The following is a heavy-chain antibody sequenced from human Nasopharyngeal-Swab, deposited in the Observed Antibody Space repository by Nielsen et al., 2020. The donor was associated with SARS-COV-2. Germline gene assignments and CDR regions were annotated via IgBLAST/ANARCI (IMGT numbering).Heavy chain of an antibody. CDR1: GGSASSGSYY. V-gene: IGHV4-61*01. CDR3: ATNTRIVPAGAFDI. J-gene: IGHJ3*02. Sequence: SETLSPTCTVSGGSASSGSYYWSWIRQPPGKGLEWIGYIYYSGSTNYNPSLKSRVTISVDTSKNQFSLKLSSVTAADTAVYYCATNTRIVPAGAFDIWGQGTMVTVSS. CDR2: IYYSGST. D-gene: IGHD2-8*01.